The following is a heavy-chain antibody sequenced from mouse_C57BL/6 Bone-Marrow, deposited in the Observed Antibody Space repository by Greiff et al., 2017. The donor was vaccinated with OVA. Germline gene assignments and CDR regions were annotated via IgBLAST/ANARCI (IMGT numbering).Heavy chain of an antibody. J-gene: IGHJ4*01. CDR1: GFTFSSYA. Sequence: EVKLVESGEGLVKPGGSLKLSCAASGFTFSSYAMSWVRQTPEKRLEWVAYISSGGDYIYYADTVKGRFTISRDNARNTLYLQMSSLKSEDTAMYYCTRDPSTTVVATNAMDYWGQGTSVTVSS. D-gene: IGHD1-1*01. CDR2: ISSGGDYI. V-gene: IGHV5-9-1*02. CDR3: TRDPSTTVVATNAMDY.